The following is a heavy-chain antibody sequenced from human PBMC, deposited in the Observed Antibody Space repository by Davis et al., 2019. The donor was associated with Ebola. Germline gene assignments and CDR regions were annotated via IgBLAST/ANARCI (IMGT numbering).Heavy chain of an antibody. CDR3: ARVGREETSFDY. CDR1: GYSFTSYY. V-gene: IGHV1-2*04. CDR2: INPNSGGT. Sequence: ASVKVSCKASGYSFTSYYMHWVRQAPGQGLEWMGWINPNSGGTNYAQKFQGWVTMTRDTSISTAYMELSRLRSDDTAVYYCARVGREETSFDYWGQGTLVTVSS. J-gene: IGHJ4*02. D-gene: IGHD1-26*01.